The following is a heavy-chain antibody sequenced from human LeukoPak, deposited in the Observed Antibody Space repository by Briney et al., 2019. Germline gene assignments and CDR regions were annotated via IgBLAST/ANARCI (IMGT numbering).Heavy chain of an antibody. CDR3: ARGAYYYDSSGYYFGPYFDY. CDR2: IYYSGST. Sequence: SETLSLTYTVSGGSISSYYWSWIPQPPGKGLEWIGYIYYSGSTNYNPSLKSRVTISVDTSKNQFSLKLSSVTAADTAVYYCARGAYYYDSSGYYFGPYFDYWGQGTLVTVSS. V-gene: IGHV4-59*01. J-gene: IGHJ4*02. D-gene: IGHD3-22*01. CDR1: GGSISSYY.